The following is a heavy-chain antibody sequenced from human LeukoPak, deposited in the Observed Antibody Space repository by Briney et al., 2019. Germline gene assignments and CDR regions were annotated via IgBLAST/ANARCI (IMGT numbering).Heavy chain of an antibody. CDR3: ARAGWGSDVDH. V-gene: IGHV3-23*01. J-gene: IGHJ4*02. CDR1: GFSFSNYA. D-gene: IGHD3-16*01. Sequence: GGSLRLSCAASGFSFSNYAMSWVRQAPGRGLEWVSGISGSGDNTYYADSVKGRFTVSRDDFKNTLYVQMNSLRAEDTAVYYCARAGWGSDVDHWGQGTLVTVSS. CDR2: ISGSGDNT.